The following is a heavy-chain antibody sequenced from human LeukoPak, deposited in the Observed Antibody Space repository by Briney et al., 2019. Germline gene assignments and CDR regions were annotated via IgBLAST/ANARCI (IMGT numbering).Heavy chain of an antibody. J-gene: IGHJ3*01. CDR1: GFTVSSNY. CDR3: TTDDYYSNTPFDLDSFDF. D-gene: IGHD2/OR15-2a*01. Sequence: PGGSLRLSCAASGFTVSSNYMSWVRQAPGKGLEWVGRVKSYPEGMATDYAAPVKGRFTISRDDPKNTLFLQMNSLKTEDTAVYYCTTDDYYSNTPFDLDSFDFWGQGTMVTVSS. V-gene: IGHV3-15*01. CDR2: VKSYPEGMAT.